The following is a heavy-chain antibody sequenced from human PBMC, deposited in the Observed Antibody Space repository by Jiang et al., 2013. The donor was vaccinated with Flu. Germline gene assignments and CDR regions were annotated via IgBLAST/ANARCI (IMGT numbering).Heavy chain of an antibody. CDR3: ARERRPIAAAGTIDY. CDR2: IWYDGSNK. V-gene: IGHV3-33*01. J-gene: IGHJ4*02. CDR1: GFTFSSYG. D-gene: IGHD6-13*01. Sequence: VQLVESGGGVVQPGRSLRLSCAASGFTFSSYGMHWVRQAPGKGLEWVAVIWYDGSNKYYADSVKGRFTISRDNSKNTLYLQMNSLRAEDTAVYYCARERRPIAAAGTIDYWGQGTLVTVSS.